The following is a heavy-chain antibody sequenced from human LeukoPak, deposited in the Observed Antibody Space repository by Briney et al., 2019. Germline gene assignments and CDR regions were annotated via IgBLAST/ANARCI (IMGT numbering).Heavy chain of an antibody. CDR2: ISGSGGST. D-gene: IGHD2-21*01. Sequence: GGSLRLSCAASGFTFSSYGMSWVRQAPGKGLEWVSAISGSGGSTYYADSVKGRFTISRDNSKNTLFLQMNRLRPEDAAVYYCAKAPVTTCRGAYCCPFDYWGQGTLVTVSS. CDR3: AKAPVTTCRGAYCCPFDY. J-gene: IGHJ4*02. V-gene: IGHV3-23*01. CDR1: GFTFSSYG.